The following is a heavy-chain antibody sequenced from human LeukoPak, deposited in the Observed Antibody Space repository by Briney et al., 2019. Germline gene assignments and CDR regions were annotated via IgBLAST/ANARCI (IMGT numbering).Heavy chain of an antibody. CDR2: ISSSGSTI. CDR1: GFTFSDYY. Sequence: PGGSLRLSCAASGFTFSDYYMSWIRQAPGKGLEWVSYISSSGSTIYYADSVKGRFTISRDNAKNSLYLQMNSLRAEDTAVYYCATPPSVAAAVFDYWGQGTLVTVSS. V-gene: IGHV3-11*01. D-gene: IGHD6-13*01. J-gene: IGHJ4*02. CDR3: ATPPSVAAAVFDY.